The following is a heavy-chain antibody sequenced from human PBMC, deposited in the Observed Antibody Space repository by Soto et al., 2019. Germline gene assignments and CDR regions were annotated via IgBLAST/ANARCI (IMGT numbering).Heavy chain of an antibody. J-gene: IGHJ4*02. Sequence: ASVKVSCKASGYTFTSYGISWVRQAPGQGLEWMGWISAYNGNTNYAQKLQGRVTMTTDTSTSTAYMELRSLRSDDTAVYYCARISGYYDSSGYYLAPSYFDYWGQGTLVTVSS. V-gene: IGHV1-18*01. CDR1: GYTFTSYG. D-gene: IGHD3-22*01. CDR3: ARISGYYDSSGYYLAPSYFDY. CDR2: ISAYNGNT.